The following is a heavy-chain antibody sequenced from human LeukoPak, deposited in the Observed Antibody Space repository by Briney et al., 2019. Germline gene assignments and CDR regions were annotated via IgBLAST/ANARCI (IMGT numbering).Heavy chain of an antibody. J-gene: IGHJ5*02. CDR2: ISCDGSNK. V-gene: IGHV3-30*18. CDR1: GFTFSSYG. D-gene: IGHD6-13*01. CDR3: AKAGRIAAAGNYDWFDP. Sequence: GGSLRLSCAASGFTFSSYGMHWVRQAPGKGLEWVAVISCDGSNKYYADSVKGRFTISRDNSKNTLYLQMNSLRAEDTAVYYCAKAGRIAAAGNYDWFDPWGQGTLVTVSS.